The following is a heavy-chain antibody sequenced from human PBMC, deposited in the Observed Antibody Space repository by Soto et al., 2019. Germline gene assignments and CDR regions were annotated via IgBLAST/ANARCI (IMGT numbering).Heavy chain of an antibody. D-gene: IGHD3-10*01. CDR2: MHHGGNP. CDR3: ARTSGGTYSFDP. V-gene: IGHV4-4*02. CDR1: GDSITNNNW. Sequence: QVQLQESGPGLVKPSGTLSLTCAVSGDSITNNNWWTWLRQSPGKGLEWIGEMHHGGNPDYNPSLRSRVTISVDKSKNQFSLHLSSVTAADSAVYYCARTSGGTYSFDPCGQGTLVTVSS. J-gene: IGHJ5*02.